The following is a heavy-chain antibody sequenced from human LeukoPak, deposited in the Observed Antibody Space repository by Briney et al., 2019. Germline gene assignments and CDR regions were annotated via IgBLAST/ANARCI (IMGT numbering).Heavy chain of an antibody. D-gene: IGHD4-17*01. J-gene: IGHJ4*02. V-gene: IGHV3-21*01. CDR3: ARGIPNGDATRY. Sequence: GGSLRLSCAASGFSFSSYSMNWVRQAPGKGLEWVSSISSSSSYIYYADSVKGRFTISRDNAKNSLYLQMNSLRAEDTAVYYCARGIPNGDATRYWGQGTLVTVSS. CDR2: ISSSSSYI. CDR1: GFSFSSYS.